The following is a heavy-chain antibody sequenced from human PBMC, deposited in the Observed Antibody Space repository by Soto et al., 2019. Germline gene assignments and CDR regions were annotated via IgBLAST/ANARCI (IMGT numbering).Heavy chain of an antibody. CDR1: GFTFSSYA. J-gene: IGHJ3*02. D-gene: IGHD3-10*01. CDR2: ISGSGGST. Sequence: GGSLRLSCAASGFTFSSYAMSWVRQAPGKGLEWVSAISGSGGSTYYADSVKGRFTIPRDNSKNTLYLQMNSLRAEDTAVYYCAKPVVRGVIIRPVDAFDIWGKGTMVTVAS. V-gene: IGHV3-23*01. CDR3: AKPVVRGVIIRPVDAFDI.